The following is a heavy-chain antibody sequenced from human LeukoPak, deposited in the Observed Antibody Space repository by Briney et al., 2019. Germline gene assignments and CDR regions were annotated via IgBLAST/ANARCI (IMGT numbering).Heavy chain of an antibody. CDR1: GFTFSAYA. CDR3: ARDPNGDYIGAFDM. Sequence: GGSLRLSCTASGFTFSAYAMMWVRQAPGKGPEWVSAIRRGGGSAFYADSVKGRFTISRDNSKYTLFLQMNSLRAEDTAVYYCARDPNGDYIGAFDMWGPGTMVTVSS. D-gene: IGHD4-17*01. CDR2: IRRGGGSA. J-gene: IGHJ3*02. V-gene: IGHV3-23*01.